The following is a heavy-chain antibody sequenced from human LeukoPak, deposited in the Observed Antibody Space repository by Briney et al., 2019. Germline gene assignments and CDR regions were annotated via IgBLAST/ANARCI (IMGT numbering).Heavy chain of an antibody. J-gene: IGHJ4*02. CDR2: MNPNSGNT. D-gene: IGHD3-3*01. V-gene: IGHV1-8*01. Sequence: GASVKVSCKASGYTFTSYDINWVRQATGQGLEWMGWMNPNSGNTGYAQKFQGRVTMTRNTSISTAYMELSSLRSEDTAVYYCARKPSDFWSCYRYYFDYWGQGTLVTVSS. CDR3: ARKPSDFWSCYRYYFDY. CDR1: GYTFTSYD.